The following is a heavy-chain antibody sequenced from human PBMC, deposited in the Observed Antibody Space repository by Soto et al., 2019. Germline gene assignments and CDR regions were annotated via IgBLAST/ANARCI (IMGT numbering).Heavy chain of an antibody. D-gene: IGHD2-21*02. CDR1: GGSISSGGYY. J-gene: IGHJ6*02. Sequence: QVQLQESGPGLVKPSQTLSLTCTVSGGSISSGGYYWSWIRQHPGKGLEWIGYIYYSGSTYYNPSLKSRVTISADSSKNRSSLKLRSVTAADTAVYYCARVCGGDCHYGMDVWGQGTTVTVSS. CDR2: IYYSGST. V-gene: IGHV4-31*03. CDR3: ARVCGGDCHYGMDV.